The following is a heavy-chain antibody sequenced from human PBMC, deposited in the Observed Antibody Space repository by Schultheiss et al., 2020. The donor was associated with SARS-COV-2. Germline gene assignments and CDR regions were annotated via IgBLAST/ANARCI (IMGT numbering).Heavy chain of an antibody. J-gene: IGHJ5*02. V-gene: IGHV1-8*01. Sequence: ASVKVSCKASGYTFTSYDINWVRQATGQGLEWMGWMNPNSGNTGYAQKFQGRVTMTRNTSISTAYMELSSLRSEDTAVYYCARGRAAAAFTDGRLDAWGRGTLVTVSS. CDR1: GYTFTSYD. D-gene: IGHD6-25*01. CDR2: MNPNSGNT. CDR3: ARGRAAAAFTDGRLDA.